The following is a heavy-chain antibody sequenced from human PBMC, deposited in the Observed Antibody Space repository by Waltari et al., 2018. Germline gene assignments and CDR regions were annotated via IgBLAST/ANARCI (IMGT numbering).Heavy chain of an antibody. D-gene: IGHD5-12*01. J-gene: IGHJ4*02. Sequence: QLVESGGGLVQPGGSLRLSCAASGFTFSSYWMSWVRQAPGKGLEWVANIKQDGSEKYYVDSVKGRFTISRDNAKNSLYLQMNSLRAEDTAVYYCARGEYSGYDPFDYWGQGTLVTVSS. CDR3: ARGEYSGYDPFDY. CDR2: IKQDGSEK. V-gene: IGHV3-7*01. CDR1: GFTFSSYW.